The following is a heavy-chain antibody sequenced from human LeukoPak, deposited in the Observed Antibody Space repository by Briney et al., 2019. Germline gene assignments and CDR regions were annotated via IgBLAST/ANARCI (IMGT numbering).Heavy chain of an antibody. D-gene: IGHD6-13*01. CDR2: IYPADSNA. Sequence: GESLKISCKASGFIFTDHSIAWVRQMPGKGLEWMGIIYPADSNAKYSPSFQGQVTISADKSISTAYLQWSSLKASDTAMYYCARLPWQQLAYWYFDLWGRGTLVTVSS. J-gene: IGHJ2*01. CDR3: ARLPWQQLAYWYFDL. CDR1: GFIFTDHS. V-gene: IGHV5-51*01.